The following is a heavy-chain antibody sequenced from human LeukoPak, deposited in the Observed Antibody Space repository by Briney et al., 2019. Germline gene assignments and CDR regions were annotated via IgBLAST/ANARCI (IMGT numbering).Heavy chain of an antibody. Sequence: GGSLRLSCAASGFTFSSYAMSWVRQAPGKGLEWVSAISGSGGSTYYADSVKGRFTISGDNSKNTLYLQMNSLRAEDTAVYYCAKDRDVVVVAASDYWGQGTLVTVSS. J-gene: IGHJ4*02. D-gene: IGHD2-15*01. CDR3: AKDRDVVVVAASDY. CDR1: GFTFSSYA. V-gene: IGHV3-23*01. CDR2: ISGSGGST.